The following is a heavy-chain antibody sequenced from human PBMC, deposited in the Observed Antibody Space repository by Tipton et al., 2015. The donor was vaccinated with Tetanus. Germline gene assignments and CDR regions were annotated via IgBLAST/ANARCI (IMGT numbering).Heavy chain of an antibody. CDR1: GGSFSGYY. V-gene: IGHV4-34*01. CDR2: INHSGST. Sequence: TLSLTCAVYGGSFSGYYWSWIRQPPGKGLEWIGEINHSGSTNYNPSLKSRVTISVDTSKNQFSLKLSSVTAADTAVYYCARDTGTTDWWFDPWGQGTLVTVSS. CDR3: ARDTGTTDWWFDP. J-gene: IGHJ5*02. D-gene: IGHD3-9*01.